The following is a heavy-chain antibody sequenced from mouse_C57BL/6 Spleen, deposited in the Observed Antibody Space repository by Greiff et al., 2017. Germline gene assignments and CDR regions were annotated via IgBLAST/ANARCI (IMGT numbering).Heavy chain of an antibody. V-gene: IGHV14-2*01. CDR1: GFNIKDYY. J-gene: IGHJ4*01. CDR3: VLQLRLPYYAMDY. CDR2: IDPEDGET. Sequence: VQLKESGAELVKPGASVKLSCTASGFNIKDYYMHWVKQRTEQGLEWIGRIDPEDGETKYAPKFQGKATITADTSSNTAYLQLSSLTSEDTAVYYGVLQLRLPYYAMDYWGQGTSVTVSS. D-gene: IGHD3-2*02.